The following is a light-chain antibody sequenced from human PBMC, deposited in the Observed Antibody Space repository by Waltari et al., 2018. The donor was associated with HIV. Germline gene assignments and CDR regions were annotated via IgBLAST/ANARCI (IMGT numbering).Light chain of an antibody. J-gene: IGKJ1*01. Sequence: DIVMPQSPDSLLVSLGEGATTGCTSSRGVSYAPNRKMYLAWYQQKRGQPPKVLFHWASSRESGVPDRFSASGSGTNFTLTIRSLHAEDVATYFCQQYFSLPWTFGQGTKVEIK. CDR2: WAS. CDR3: QQYFSLPWT. CDR1: RGVSYAPNRKMY. V-gene: IGKV4-1*01.